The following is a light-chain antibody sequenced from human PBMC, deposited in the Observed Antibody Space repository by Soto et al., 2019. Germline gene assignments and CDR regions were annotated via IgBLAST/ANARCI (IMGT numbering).Light chain of an antibody. CDR3: QHRMNWPLT. Sequence: IVLTQSPATLSLSPGERATLSCRASQTVSSYLLWYQQKPGRAPRLLIYDASNRATGIPARFSGSGSETDFTLTISSLEPEDFAVYYCQHRMNWPLTFGQGTRLEIK. J-gene: IGKJ5*01. V-gene: IGKV3-11*01. CDR2: DAS. CDR1: QTVSSY.